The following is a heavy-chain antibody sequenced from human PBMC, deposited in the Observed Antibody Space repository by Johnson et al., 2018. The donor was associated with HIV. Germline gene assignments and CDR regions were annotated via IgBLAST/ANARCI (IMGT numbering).Heavy chain of an antibody. J-gene: IGHJ3*02. D-gene: IGHD3-10*01. CDR1: GFTFSSYA. V-gene: IGHV3-30-3*01. CDR3: ARASYYYGSADI. Sequence: QVLLVESGGGVVQPGRSLRLSCAASGFTFSSYAMHWVRQAPGKGLEWVAVISYDGSNKYYADSVKGRFTISRDNAKNSLYLQMNSLRAEDTAVYYCARASYYYGSADIWGQGTMVTVSS. CDR2: ISYDGSNK.